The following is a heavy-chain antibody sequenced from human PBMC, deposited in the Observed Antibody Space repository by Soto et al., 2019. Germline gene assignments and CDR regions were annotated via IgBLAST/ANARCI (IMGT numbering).Heavy chain of an antibody. CDR3: ARQADIVVVVAAPALFDY. D-gene: IGHD2-15*01. Sequence: SETLSLTCTVSGGSISSSSYYWGWIRQPPGKGLEGIGSIYYSGSTYYNPSLKSRVTISVDTSKNQFPLKLSSVTAADTAVYYCARQADIVVVVAAPALFDYWGQGTLVNVSS. J-gene: IGHJ4*02. V-gene: IGHV4-39*01. CDR2: IYYSGST. CDR1: GGSISSSSYY.